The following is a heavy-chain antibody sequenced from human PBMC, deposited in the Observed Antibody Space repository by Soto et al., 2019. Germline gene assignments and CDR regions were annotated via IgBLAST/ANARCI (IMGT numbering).Heavy chain of an antibody. CDR3: ARDSPWFGEFGPPDYYYYYYGMDV. CDR2: ISSSSSYI. Sequence: GGSLRLSCAASGFTFSSYSMTWVRQAPGKGLEWVSSISSSSSYIYYADSVKGRFTISRDNAKNSLYLQMNSLRAEDTAVYYCARDSPWFGEFGPPDYYYYYYGMDVWGQGTTVTVSS. CDR1: GFTFSSYS. V-gene: IGHV3-21*01. D-gene: IGHD3-10*01. J-gene: IGHJ6*02.